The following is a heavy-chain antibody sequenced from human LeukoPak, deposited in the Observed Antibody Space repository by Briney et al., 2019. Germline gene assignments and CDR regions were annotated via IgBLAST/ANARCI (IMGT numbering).Heavy chain of an antibody. V-gene: IGHV4-59*01. CDR3: ARAEKAVTGTLDS. D-gene: IGHD6-19*01. J-gene: IGHJ4*02. CDR1: GDSISNYF. Sequence: SGTLALTCTAAGDSISNYFWSWIRHSLGEELGWIWYMYNRGSTIYNPSLKSRVTISTDTSKNQFSLRLTSVTAADAAVYYCARAEKAVTGTLDSWGQGTLITVSS. CDR2: MYNRGST.